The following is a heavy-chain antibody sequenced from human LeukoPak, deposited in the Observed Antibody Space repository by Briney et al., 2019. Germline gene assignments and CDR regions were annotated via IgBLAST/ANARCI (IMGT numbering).Heavy chain of an antibody. D-gene: IGHD2-15*01. CDR3: AKDAPKGCSGGSCYYRYYYYYMDV. CDR2: IWYDGSNK. Sequence: GGSLRLSCAASGFTFSSYGMHWVRQAPGKGLEWVAVIWYDGSNKYYADSVKGRFTISRDNSKNTLYLQMSSLRAEDTAVYYCAKDAPKGCSGGSCYYRYYYYYMDVWGKGTTVTVSS. J-gene: IGHJ6*03. V-gene: IGHV3-33*06. CDR1: GFTFSSYG.